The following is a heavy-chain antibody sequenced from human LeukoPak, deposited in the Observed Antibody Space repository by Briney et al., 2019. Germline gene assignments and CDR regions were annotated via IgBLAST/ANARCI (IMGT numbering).Heavy chain of an antibody. D-gene: IGHD6-19*01. Sequence: SETLSLTCAVYDGSFSDYYWSWIRQPPGKGLEWIGEINHSGSTNYNPSLKSRLTISVDTSKNQFSLKLTSVTAADTAVYYCARGRSSGLGYWGQGTLVTVSS. CDR2: INHSGST. CDR3: ARGRSSGLGY. CDR1: DGSFSDYY. V-gene: IGHV4-34*01. J-gene: IGHJ4*02.